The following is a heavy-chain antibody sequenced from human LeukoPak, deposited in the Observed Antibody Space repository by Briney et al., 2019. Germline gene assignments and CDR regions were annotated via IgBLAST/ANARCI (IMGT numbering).Heavy chain of an antibody. Sequence: PGGSLRLSCAPSGFTFSTHTMHWVRQAPGKGLEWVAVIESDGRNKYYAESVRGRFTISRGNSRNTLYLQLDSLRSEDTAVYYCVRQSTGLDYWGQGTLVTVSS. J-gene: IGHJ4*02. V-gene: IGHV3-30*04. D-gene: IGHD5/OR15-5a*01. CDR3: VRQSTGLDY. CDR2: IESDGRNK. CDR1: GFTFSTHT.